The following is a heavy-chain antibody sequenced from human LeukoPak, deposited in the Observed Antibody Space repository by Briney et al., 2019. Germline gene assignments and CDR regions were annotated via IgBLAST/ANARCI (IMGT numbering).Heavy chain of an antibody. CDR3: ARYPYDSSGYYYVEDY. CDR1: GYTFTSYY. Sequence: ASVKVSCKASGYTFTSYYMHWVRQAPGQGLEWMGIINPSGGSTSYAQKFQGTVTMTRDTSTSTVYMELSSLRSEDTAVYYCARYPYDSSGYYYVEDYWGQGTLVTVSS. V-gene: IGHV1-46*01. J-gene: IGHJ4*02. CDR2: INPSGGST. D-gene: IGHD3-22*01.